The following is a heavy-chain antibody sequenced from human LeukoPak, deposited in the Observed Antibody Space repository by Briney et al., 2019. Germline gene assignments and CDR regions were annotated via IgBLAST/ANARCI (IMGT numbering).Heavy chain of an antibody. CDR2: IYHTGST. CDR1: GASISGSGYY. J-gene: IGHJ4*02. D-gene: IGHD2-21*02. Sequence: SETLSLTCAVSGASISGSGYYWGWIRQPPGMELQWIGNIYHTGSTYYNASLQSRVTISIDTSKNQFSLRLNSVTAADTAMYYCAKSDGYGLIDYWGQGTLVTVSS. V-gene: IGHV4-39*01. CDR3: AKSDGYGLIDY.